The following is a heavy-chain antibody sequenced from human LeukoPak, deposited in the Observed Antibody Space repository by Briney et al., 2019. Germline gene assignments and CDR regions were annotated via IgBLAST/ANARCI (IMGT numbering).Heavy chain of an antibody. CDR1: GGSISSGGHY. Sequence: PSQTLSLTCTVSGGSISSGGHYWSWIRQHPGKGLEWIEYIYYSGSTYYNPSLKSRVTISVDTSKNQFSLKLSSVTAADTAVYYCAGYSYGPNYYYYYYMDVWGKGTTVTVSS. CDR2: IYYSGST. CDR3: AGYSYGPNYYYYYYMDV. V-gene: IGHV4-31*03. J-gene: IGHJ6*03. D-gene: IGHD5-18*01.